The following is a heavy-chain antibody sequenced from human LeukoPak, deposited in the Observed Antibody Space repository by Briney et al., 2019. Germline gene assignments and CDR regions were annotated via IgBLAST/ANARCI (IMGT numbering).Heavy chain of an antibody. D-gene: IGHD3-22*01. CDR2: IYYSGST. CDR3: ARGGRYYDSSGYYTPNWYFDL. J-gene: IGHJ2*01. CDR1: GGSISSYY. V-gene: IGHV4-59*01. Sequence: TSETLSLTCTVSGGSISSYYWSWIRQPPGKGLEWIGYIYYSGSTNYNPSLKSRVTISVDTSKNQFSLKLSSVTAADTAVYYCARGGRYYDSSGYYTPNWYFDLWGRGTLVTVSP.